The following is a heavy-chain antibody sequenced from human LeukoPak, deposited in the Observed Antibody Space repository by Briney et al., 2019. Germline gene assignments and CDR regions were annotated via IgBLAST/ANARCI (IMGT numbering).Heavy chain of an antibody. D-gene: IGHD1-26*01. Sequence: GGSLRLSCAASGFTFSSYGMHWVRQAPGKGLEGVAFIRYDGSNKYYADSVKGRFTISRDNSKNTLYLQMNSLSAEDTAVYYCARGASNSGSYYNWFDPWGQGTLVSVSS. CDR3: ARGASNSGSYYNWFDP. CDR1: GFTFSSYG. CDR2: IRYDGSNK. V-gene: IGHV3-30*02. J-gene: IGHJ5*02.